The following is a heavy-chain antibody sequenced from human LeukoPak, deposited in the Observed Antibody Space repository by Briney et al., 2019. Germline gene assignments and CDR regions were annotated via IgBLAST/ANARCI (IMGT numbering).Heavy chain of an antibody. CDR1: GYTFTGYY. CDR3: AKLSIVVVVPEPNFDY. CDR2: INPSGGT. Sequence: ASVKVSCKASGYTFTGYYLHWVRQAPGQGLEWMGWINPSGGTNYAQKFQGRVTMTRDTSISTAYMELSRLRSDDTAVYYCAKLSIVVVVPEPNFDYWGQGTLVTVSS. D-gene: IGHD2-15*01. V-gene: IGHV1-2*02. J-gene: IGHJ4*02.